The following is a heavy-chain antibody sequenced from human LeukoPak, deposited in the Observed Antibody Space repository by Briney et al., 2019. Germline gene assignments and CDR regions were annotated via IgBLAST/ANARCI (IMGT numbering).Heavy chain of an antibody. CDR1: VYTLTAYC. CDR2: INPNSGGT. J-gene: IGHJ4*02. D-gene: IGHD5-24*01. Sequence: GASVKVSCKASVYTLTAYCMHWVRQAPGQGLEWMGWINPNSGGTNYAQKFQGRVTMTRDTSISTAYMELSSLRSDDTAVYYCARDQGSDGYWGQGTLVTVSS. V-gene: IGHV1-2*02. CDR3: ARDQGSDGY.